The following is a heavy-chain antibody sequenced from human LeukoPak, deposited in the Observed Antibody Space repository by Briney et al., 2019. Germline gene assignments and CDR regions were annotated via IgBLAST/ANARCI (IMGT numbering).Heavy chain of an antibody. CDR1: GFTFSSYG. D-gene: IGHD2-2*02. Sequence: GGSLRLSCAASGFTFSSYGMSWVRQAPGKGLEWVSSISSTSSYIYYADSVKGRFTISRDNSKNTLYLQMNSLRAEDTAGYDRARRQIPNDHYWGQEPLATVSS. CDR2: ISSTSSYI. CDR3: ARRQIPNDHY. J-gene: IGHJ4*02. V-gene: IGHV3-21*01.